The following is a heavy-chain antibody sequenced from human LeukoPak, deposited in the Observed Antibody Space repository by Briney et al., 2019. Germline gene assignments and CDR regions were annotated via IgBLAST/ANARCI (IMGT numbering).Heavy chain of an antibody. CDR1: GFDFNIYA. V-gene: IGHV3-23*01. CDR3: AKDRIPDGMWEVDY. D-gene: IGHD1-26*01. J-gene: IGHJ4*02. CDR2: ITGHSQLA. Sequence: GGSLRLSCVASGFDFNIYAMDWVRQARGKGLESVSGITGHSQLAYYADSVKDRFTIYRDNSKNTLYLQMNSLRAEDTALYFCAKDRIPDGMWEVDYWGQGTPVTVSS.